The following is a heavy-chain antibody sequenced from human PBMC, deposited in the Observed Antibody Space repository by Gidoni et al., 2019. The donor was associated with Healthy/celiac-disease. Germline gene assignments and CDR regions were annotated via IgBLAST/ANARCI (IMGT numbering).Heavy chain of an antibody. Sequence: QVQLQESGPGLVKPSQTLSLTCTFAGCSISSGGHYWSWIRQHPGKGLEWIGYIYYSGSTYYNPSLKSRVTISVETSKNQFSLKLSAETAADTAVYYCARGERLLLAYFDFGAFDIWGQGTMVTVSS. CDR2: IYYSGST. J-gene: IGHJ3*02. CDR1: GCSISSGGHY. D-gene: IGHD3-3*01. V-gene: IGHV4-31*03. CDR3: ARGERLLLAYFDFGAFDI.